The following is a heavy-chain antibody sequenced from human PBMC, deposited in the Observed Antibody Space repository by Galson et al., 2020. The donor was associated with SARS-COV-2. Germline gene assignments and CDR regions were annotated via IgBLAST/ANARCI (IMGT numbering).Heavy chain of an antibody. V-gene: IGHV3-74*03. J-gene: IGHJ4*01. CDR2: DNGDGSST. CDR1: GFTFNNYW. Sequence: GESLKISCAASGFTFNNYWMHWVRQIPGKGLVWVSRDNGDGSSTTYAESVKGRFTISRDNAKNTLILQMKSLRVEDTAVYYCARTMEGGFFDSWGHGTLVAVPS. D-gene: IGHD3-10*01. CDR3: ARTMEGGFFDS.